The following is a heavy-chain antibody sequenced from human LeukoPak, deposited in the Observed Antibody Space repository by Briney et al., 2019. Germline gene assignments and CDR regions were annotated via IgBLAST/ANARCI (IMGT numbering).Heavy chain of an antibody. V-gene: IGHV3-11*04. D-gene: IGHD3-10*01. J-gene: IGHJ4*02. CDR1: GFTLSDYY. Sequence: GGSLRLSCAASGFTLSDYYMSWIRQAPGKGLEWVSYISSSGSTIYYADSVKGRFPISRDNAKNSLYLQMNSLRAEDTAVYYCARDQVPAYGSGSYYALDYWGQGTLVTVSS. CDR2: ISSSGSTI. CDR3: ARDQVPAYGSGSYYALDY.